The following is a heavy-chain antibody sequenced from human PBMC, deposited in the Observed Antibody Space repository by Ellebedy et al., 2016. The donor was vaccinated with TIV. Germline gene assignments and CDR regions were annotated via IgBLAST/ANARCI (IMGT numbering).Heavy chain of an antibody. CDR3: ATGPYSYGWGY. Sequence: PGGSLRLSCAASEFTFSSYWIHWVRQTPGKGLVWVSRISPDGRGTSYAASVKGRFTISRDNAKNTMYLQMNSLRAEDTAVYYCATGPYSYGWGYWGQGTLVTVSS. V-gene: IGHV3-74*01. CDR2: ISPDGRGT. CDR1: EFTFSSYW. D-gene: IGHD5-18*01. J-gene: IGHJ4*02.